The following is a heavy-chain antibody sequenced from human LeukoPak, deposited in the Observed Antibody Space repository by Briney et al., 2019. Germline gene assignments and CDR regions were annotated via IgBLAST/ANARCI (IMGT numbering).Heavy chain of an antibody. CDR2: ICYRGST. Sequence: SETLSLTCTVSGGSFTNYYWSWIRQPPGMGMEWIGYICYRGSTNYNPSLKSRVTISLDTSRNQFSLKLTSVTPADTAVYYCARHYFDSGAYYAIDAFTVWGRGTMVTVSS. J-gene: IGHJ3*01. V-gene: IGHV4-59*01. CDR1: GGSFTNYY. D-gene: IGHD3-22*01. CDR3: ARHYFDSGAYYAIDAFTV.